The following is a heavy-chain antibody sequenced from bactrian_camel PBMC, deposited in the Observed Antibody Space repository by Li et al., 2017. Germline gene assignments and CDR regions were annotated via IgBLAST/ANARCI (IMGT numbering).Heavy chain of an antibody. V-gene: IGHV3S57*01. CDR1: GHLYYSHS. J-gene: IGHJ6*01. CDR3: AAKEFPASLSRHHCYTGPGRRDFGY. CDR2: MGTDGIT. Sequence: VQLVESGGGSVQAGGSLRLSCKIDGHLYYSHSIGWFRQAPGKEREGLVAMGTDGITNYADSVKGRFTISEDGAKNTLFLQMNSLKPEDSGMYYCAAKEFPASLSRHHCYTGPGRRDFGYWGQGTQVTVS. D-gene: IGHD2*01.